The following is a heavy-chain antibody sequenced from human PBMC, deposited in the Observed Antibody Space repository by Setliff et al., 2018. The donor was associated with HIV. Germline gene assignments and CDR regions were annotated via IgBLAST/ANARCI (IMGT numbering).Heavy chain of an antibody. CDR3: ATTECRGADCPQMYDY. CDR1: GGSFSGSY. Sequence: SETLSLTCAVHGGSFSGSYWSWIRQPPGKGLEWIGELNYVGVTNHNPSLKSRVTISVEASKRQWSLKLNSVTAADTAVYSCATTECRGADCPQMYDYWGQGILVTVSS. D-gene: IGHD2-21*02. CDR2: LNYVGVT. J-gene: IGHJ4*02. V-gene: IGHV4-34*01.